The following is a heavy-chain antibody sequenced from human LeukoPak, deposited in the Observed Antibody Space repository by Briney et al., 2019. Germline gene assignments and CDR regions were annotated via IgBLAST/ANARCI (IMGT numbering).Heavy chain of an antibody. V-gene: IGHV1-2*02. CDR1: GYTFTGYY. J-gene: IGHJ4*02. Sequence: ASVKVSCKASGYTFTGYYIHWVRQAPGQGLECVGWINPNSGDTNYAQKFQGRVTMTTDTSTSTAYMELRSLRSDDTAVYYCARSLSTSTAMADYWGQGTLVTVSS. CDR2: INPNSGDT. D-gene: IGHD5-18*01. CDR3: ARSLSTSTAMADY.